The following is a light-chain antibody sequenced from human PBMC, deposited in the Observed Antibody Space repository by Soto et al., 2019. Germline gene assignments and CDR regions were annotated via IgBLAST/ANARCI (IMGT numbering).Light chain of an antibody. J-gene: IGKJ5*01. V-gene: IGKV4-1*01. CDR3: QQYYSTPA. Sequence: DIVMTQSPDSLAVSLGERATINCKSSQSVLYSSNNKNYLAWYQQKPGQPPKLLIYWASTRESGVPDRVSGSGSGTDFPLTSSSLQAEDVAVYYCQQYYSTPAFGQGTRLEIK. CDR1: QSVLYSSNNKNY. CDR2: WAS.